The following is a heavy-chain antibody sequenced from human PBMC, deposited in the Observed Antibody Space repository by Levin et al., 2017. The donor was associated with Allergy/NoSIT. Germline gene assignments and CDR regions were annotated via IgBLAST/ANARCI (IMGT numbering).Heavy chain of an antibody. J-gene: IGHJ6*02. D-gene: IGHD3-16*02. CDR3: AREEGWGYHYGMDV. V-gene: IGHV3-7*01. CDR1: GFTFTTFW. Sequence: GGSLRLSCAAYGFTFTTFWMTWARQAPGKGLEWVANIERDGSETHYVDSVKGRFTISRDNAKNSVYLQMNSLRVDDTAVYYCAREEGWGYHYGMDVWGQGTTVTVSS. CDR2: IERDGSET.